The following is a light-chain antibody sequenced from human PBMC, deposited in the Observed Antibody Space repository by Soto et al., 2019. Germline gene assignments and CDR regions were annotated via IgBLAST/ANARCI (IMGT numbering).Light chain of an antibody. J-gene: IGKJ1*01. CDR1: QSVLYSSNNKNY. CDR2: WAS. V-gene: IGKV4-1*01. CDR3: QQYYNTWT. Sequence: DIVMTQSPDSLAVSLGERATINCKPSQSVLYSSNNKNYLAWYQQKPGQPPKLLIYWASTRESGVPDRFSGSVSWTDFTLTISSLQAEDVAVYYCQQYYNTWTSGHGTKVEIK.